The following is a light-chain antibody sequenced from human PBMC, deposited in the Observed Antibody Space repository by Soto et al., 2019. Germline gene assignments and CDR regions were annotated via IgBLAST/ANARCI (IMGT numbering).Light chain of an antibody. CDR2: GAS. J-gene: IGKJ4*01. V-gene: IGKV3-20*01. Sequence: EIVLTQSPGTLSLSPGERATLSCRAGQSVTSSYLAWYQQKPGQAPRLLIYGASSRATGIPDRFSGSGSGTDFTLTISRLELEEFAVYYWQQYGSSLLTFGGGTKVEIK. CDR3: QQYGSSLLT. CDR1: QSVTSSY.